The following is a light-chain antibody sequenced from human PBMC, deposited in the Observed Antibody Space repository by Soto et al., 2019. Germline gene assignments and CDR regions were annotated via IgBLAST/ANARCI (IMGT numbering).Light chain of an antibody. CDR1: QKINNF. CDR3: QQSLGNPRT. V-gene: IGKV1-39*01. Sequence: DIQLTQSPSNLSASVGDSITITCRASQKINNFLNWYQHKPGKAPKLLIFLASTLESVVPSRFGGTGSGTDFTLSISSLQPEDSATYYCQQSLGNPRTFGGGTKVEI. CDR2: LAS. J-gene: IGKJ4*01.